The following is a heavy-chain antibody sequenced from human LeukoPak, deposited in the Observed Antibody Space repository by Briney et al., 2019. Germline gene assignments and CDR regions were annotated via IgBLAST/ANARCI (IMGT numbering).Heavy chain of an antibody. D-gene: IGHD6-13*01. Sequence: GGSLRLSCAASGFNVNSNYLSWVRQAPGKGLEWVSIIYAGGTTNYADSVKGRFSIFRDNSRNTVYLQMNTVRAEDTAVYYCAGTETSSWSSWFDYWAREPWSPSPQ. CDR1: GFNVNSNY. J-gene: IGHJ4*02. CDR3: AGTETSSWSSWFDY. V-gene: IGHV3-66*01. CDR2: IYAGGTT.